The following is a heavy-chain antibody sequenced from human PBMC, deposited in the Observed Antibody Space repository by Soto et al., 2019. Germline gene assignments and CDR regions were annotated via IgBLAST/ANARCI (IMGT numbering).Heavy chain of an antibody. Sequence: GGSLRLSCTASGFTFDDYAMHWVRQAPGKGLEWVSGISWNSGSIGYADSVKARFTISRGNAKNSLYLQMNSLRAEDTALYYCAKDISGRGSFYYYGVDVWGQGTTVTVSS. CDR3: AKDISGRGSFYYYGVDV. CDR2: ISWNSGSI. V-gene: IGHV3-9*01. CDR1: GFTFDDYA. J-gene: IGHJ6*02. D-gene: IGHD1-26*01.